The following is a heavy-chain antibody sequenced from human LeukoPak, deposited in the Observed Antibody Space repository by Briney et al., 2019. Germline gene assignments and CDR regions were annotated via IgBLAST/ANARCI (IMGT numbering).Heavy chain of an antibody. CDR3: AKAPVTTCSGAYCYPFDY. CDR1: GFTFSSYA. V-gene: IGHV3-23*01. J-gene: IGHJ4*02. D-gene: IGHD2-21*01. Sequence: GGSLRLSCAASGFTFSSYAMSWVRQAPGKGLEWVSGISDSGGRTYYADSVKGRFTISRDSSKNTLYLQMNRLRAEDAAVYYCAKAPVTTCSGAYCYPFDYWGQGTLVTVSS. CDR2: ISDSGGRT.